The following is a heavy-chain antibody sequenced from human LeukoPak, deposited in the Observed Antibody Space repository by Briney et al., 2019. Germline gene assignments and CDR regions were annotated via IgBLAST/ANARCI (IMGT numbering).Heavy chain of an antibody. V-gene: IGHV3-74*01. Sequence: GGSLRLSCAASGFTFSDSWMYWVRQAPGKGLVWVSRINSDESSTSYADSVQGRFTISRDNAKNTLYLQMNSLRAEDTAVYYCARVVDTHFDYWGQGTLVTVSS. CDR3: ARVVDTHFDY. CDR2: INSDESST. CDR1: GFTFSDSW. J-gene: IGHJ4*02. D-gene: IGHD5-18*01.